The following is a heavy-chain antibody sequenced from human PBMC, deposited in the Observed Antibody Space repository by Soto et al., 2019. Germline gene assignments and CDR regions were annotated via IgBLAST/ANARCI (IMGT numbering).Heavy chain of an antibody. CDR3: ARGASNCSGGRCYYYYYMDV. J-gene: IGHJ6*03. V-gene: IGHV4-34*01. CDR2: INHSGST. CDR1: GGSFSGYY. D-gene: IGHD2-15*01. Sequence: SETLSLTCAVYGGSFSGYYWSWIRQPPGKGLEWIGEINHSGSTNYNPSLKSRVTISVDTSKNQFSLKLSSVTAADTAVYYCARGASNCSGGRCYYYYYMDVWGKGTTDTVSS.